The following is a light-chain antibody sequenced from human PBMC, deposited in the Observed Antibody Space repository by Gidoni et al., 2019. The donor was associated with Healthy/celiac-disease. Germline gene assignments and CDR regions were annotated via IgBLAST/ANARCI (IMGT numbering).Light chain of an antibody. Sequence: DIQMTQSPSSLSASVGDRVTITCRASQGISNYLAWYQQKPGKVPKLLIYAASTLQSGVPPRFSGSGSGTDFTLTISSLQPEDVATYYCQKYNSAPRTFCQGTKVEIK. CDR2: AAS. J-gene: IGKJ1*01. CDR3: QKYNSAPRT. V-gene: IGKV1-27*01. CDR1: QGISNY.